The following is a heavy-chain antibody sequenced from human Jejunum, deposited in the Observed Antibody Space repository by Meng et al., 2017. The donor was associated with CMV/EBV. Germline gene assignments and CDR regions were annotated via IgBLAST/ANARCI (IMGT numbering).Heavy chain of an antibody. V-gene: IGHV1-46*02. CDR3: ARAGCTTCSTTIFDY. J-gene: IGHJ4*02. CDR2: IKTSGGFT. CDR1: GYRFDIYD. Sequence: GYRFDIYDLHWVRQAPGQGLEWVAIIKTSGGFTTYARKLQGRVTVTRDTSTSTVYLEMSSLRSEDTALYYCARAGCTTCSTTIFDYWGQGTLVTVS. D-gene: IGHD2-2*01.